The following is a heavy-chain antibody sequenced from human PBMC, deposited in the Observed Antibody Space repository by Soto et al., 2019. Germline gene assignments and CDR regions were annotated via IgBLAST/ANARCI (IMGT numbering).Heavy chain of an antibody. D-gene: IGHD3-3*01. CDR1: GDSVSSNSAA. V-gene: IGHV6-1*01. J-gene: IGHJ5*02. Sequence: QVQLQQSGPGLVKPSQTLSLTCAISGDSVSSNSAAWNWIRQSPSRGLEWLGRTYYRSKWYNDYALSVKSRITLNPHTSNNQFSLQLNSVTPEDTAVYYSARHLRFYNWFDPWGQGTLVPVSS. CDR2: TYYRSKWYN. CDR3: ARHLRFYNWFDP.